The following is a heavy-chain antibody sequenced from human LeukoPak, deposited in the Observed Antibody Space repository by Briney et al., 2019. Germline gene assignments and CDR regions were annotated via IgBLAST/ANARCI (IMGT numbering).Heavy chain of an antibody. CDR2: ISRSSIYI. V-gene: IGHV3-21*01. Sequence: GGSLRLSCAASGFTFSSYNMNWVRQAPGKGLEWFSSISRSSIYIYYTHSVKSRFTISRDNAENSLSLQMNSLRAEDTAVYYCARDSGDGAGTYYPYGMDVWGQGTTVTVSS. D-gene: IGHD3-10*01. CDR1: GFTFSSYN. CDR3: ARDSGDGAGTYYPYGMDV. J-gene: IGHJ6*02.